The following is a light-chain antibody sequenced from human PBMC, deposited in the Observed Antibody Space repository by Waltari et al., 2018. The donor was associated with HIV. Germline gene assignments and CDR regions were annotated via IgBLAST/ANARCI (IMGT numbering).Light chain of an antibody. J-gene: IGKJ5*01. CDR2: DAS. Sequence: DIVLTQSPAILSLSPGEGVTLPCRASQDGGSYLAWYQHKPGQAPRLLIYDASNRATVIPARFSGGGSGTDFTLTISRLEPDDFALYYCQQRRRWPITFGQGTRIEI. CDR1: QDGGSY. V-gene: IGKV3-11*01. CDR3: QQRRRWPIT.